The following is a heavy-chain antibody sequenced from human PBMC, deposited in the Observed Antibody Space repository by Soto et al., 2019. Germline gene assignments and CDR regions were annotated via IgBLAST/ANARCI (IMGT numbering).Heavy chain of an antibody. V-gene: IGHV3-74*01. J-gene: IGHJ4*02. CDR3: ARRRMGVTRGLHY. CDR2: INTDGSST. CDR1: GFTFSSYW. D-gene: IGHD3-10*01. Sequence: EVQLVESGGGLVQPGGSLRLSCAASGFTFSSYWMHWVRQAPGKGLVWISRINTDGSSTSYVDSVQGRFTISRDNGKNTLFLQMNSLRGEDTAVYYCARRRMGVTRGLHYWGQGTLVTVSS.